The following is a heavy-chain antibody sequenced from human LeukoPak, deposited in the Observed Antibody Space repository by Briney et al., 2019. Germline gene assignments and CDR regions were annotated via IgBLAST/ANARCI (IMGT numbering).Heavy chain of an antibody. CDR3: ARDSRTTKILVVPGWFDP. CDR1: GYTFTSYG. J-gene: IGHJ5*02. Sequence: ASVKVSCKASGYTFTSYGITWVQQAPGQGLEWVGWISAYNGYTDYAQKLQGRVTMTTDTSTSTAYMELRSLRSDDTAVYYCARDSRTTKILVVPGWFDPWGQGTLVTVSS. CDR2: ISAYNGYT. V-gene: IGHV1-18*01. D-gene: IGHD3-22*01.